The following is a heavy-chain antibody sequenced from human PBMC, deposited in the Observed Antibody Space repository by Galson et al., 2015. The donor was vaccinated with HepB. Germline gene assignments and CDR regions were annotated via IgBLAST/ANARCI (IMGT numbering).Heavy chain of an antibody. J-gene: IGHJ4*02. Sequence: LRLSCAASGFTFSSCPMAWVRQAPGKGLEWVSSITSTGGSTYYADSVKGRFTISRDNSKNTLYLQMNSLRAEDTAVYHCAKGLSTVTTLDYWGQGTLVTVSS. CDR2: ITSTGGST. V-gene: IGHV3-23*01. CDR1: GFTFSSCP. D-gene: IGHD4-11*01. CDR3: AKGLSTVTTLDY.